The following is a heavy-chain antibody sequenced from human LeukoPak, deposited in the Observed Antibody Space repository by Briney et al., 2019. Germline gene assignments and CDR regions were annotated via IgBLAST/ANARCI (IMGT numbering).Heavy chain of an antibody. V-gene: IGHV3-23*01. CDR1: GFTFSRNG. J-gene: IGHJ2*01. CDR2: ISGSGGST. D-gene: IGHD3-10*01. Sequence: GGSLRLSCAASGFTFSRNGMTWVRQAPGKGLEWVSAISGSGGSTYYADSVKGRFTISRDNSKNTLYLQMNSPRAEDTAVYYCAKVRGGSPMVRGDWYFDLWGRGTLVTVSS. CDR3: AKVRGGSPMVRGDWYFDL.